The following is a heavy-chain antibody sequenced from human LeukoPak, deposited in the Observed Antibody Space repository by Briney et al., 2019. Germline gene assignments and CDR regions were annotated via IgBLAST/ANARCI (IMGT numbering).Heavy chain of an antibody. CDR2: ISYDGSNK. J-gene: IGHJ4*02. CDR1: GFTFSSYG. CDR3: AKGTYYYDSSGYYPNDY. V-gene: IGHV3-30*18. Sequence: PGRSLRLSCAASGFTFSSYGMRWVRQAPGKGLEWVAVISYDGSNKYYADSVKGRFTISRDNSKNTLYLQMNSLRAEDTAVYYCAKGTYYYDSSGYYPNDYWGQGTLVTVSS. D-gene: IGHD3-22*01.